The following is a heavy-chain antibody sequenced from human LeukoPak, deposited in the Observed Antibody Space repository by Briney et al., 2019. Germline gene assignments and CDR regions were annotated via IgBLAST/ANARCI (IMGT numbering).Heavy chain of an antibody. J-gene: IGHJ4*02. CDR3: ALLVAGSAHFDY. V-gene: IGHV3-74*01. D-gene: IGHD6-19*01. CDR2: INSDGSST. CDR1: GFTFSSYS. Sequence: GGSLRLSCAASGFTFSSYSMNWVRQSPGKGLVWVSRINSDGSSTSYADSVKGRFTISRDNAKNTLYLQMNSLRAEDTAVYYCALLVAGSAHFDYWGQGTLVTVSS.